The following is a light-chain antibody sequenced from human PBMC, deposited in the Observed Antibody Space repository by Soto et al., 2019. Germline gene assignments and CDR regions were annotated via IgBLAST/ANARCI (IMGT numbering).Light chain of an antibody. CDR3: SSYTSSSTYV. CDR1: SSDVGGYNY. Sequence: QSALTQPASVSGSPGQSITISCTGTSSDVGGYNYVSWYQQHPGKAPKLMIYDVSNRPSGVSSRFSGSTSGNTASLTISGLQAEDEADYYCSSYTSSSTYVFGTGTKLTVL. J-gene: IGLJ1*01. V-gene: IGLV2-14*01. CDR2: DVS.